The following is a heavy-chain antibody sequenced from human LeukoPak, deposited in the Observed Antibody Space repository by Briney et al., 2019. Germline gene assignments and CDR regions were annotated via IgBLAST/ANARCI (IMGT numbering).Heavy chain of an antibody. CDR2: INPSNGGT. CDR1: AYTFTGYY. J-gene: IGHJ4*02. CDR3: ARVVSGGVIWAY. Sequence: GASVKVSCKASAYTFTGYYMHWVRQAPGQGFEWIGWINPSNGGTHYAQKFQGRVTMTTDTSISTAYMEVSRLTSDDTAVYFCARVVSGGVIWAYWGQGTLVTVSS. V-gene: IGHV1-2*02. D-gene: IGHD3-16*01.